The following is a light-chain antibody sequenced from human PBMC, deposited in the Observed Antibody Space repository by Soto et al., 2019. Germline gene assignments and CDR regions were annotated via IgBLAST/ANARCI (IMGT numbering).Light chain of an antibody. J-gene: IGKJ4*01. Sequence: EIVVTQSPDTLSLSPGEGATLSCRASRSLSNYLAWYQQKPGQPPRLLIYGASSRATGVPDRFSGSGSGTDFNLTSSKLEPEDFAVYYCQQYSSSPLTFGGGTKVDIK. CDR2: GAS. V-gene: IGKV3-20*01. CDR1: RSLSNY. CDR3: QQYSSSPLT.